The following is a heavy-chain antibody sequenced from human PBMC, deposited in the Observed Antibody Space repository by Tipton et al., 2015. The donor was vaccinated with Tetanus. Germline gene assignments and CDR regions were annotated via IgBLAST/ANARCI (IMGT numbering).Heavy chain of an antibody. V-gene: IGHV3-33*01. CDR1: GFIFSSYG. J-gene: IGHJ4*02. CDR2: SWYDGTDK. CDR3: VREADCSGGSCFSGDFDN. Sequence: SLRLSCAASGFIFSSYGIHWVRQAPGKGLEWVAVSWYDGTDKYYADSVKGRFTISRDNSKNTLYLQMNSLRAEDTAVYYCVREADCSGGSCFSGDFDNWGQGTQVTVSS. D-gene: IGHD2-15*01.